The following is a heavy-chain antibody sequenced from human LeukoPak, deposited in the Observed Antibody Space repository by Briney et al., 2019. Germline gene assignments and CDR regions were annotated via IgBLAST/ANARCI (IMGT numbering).Heavy chain of an antibody. D-gene: IGHD6-19*01. CDR2: ISGSGGST. CDR1: GFTFSSYA. J-gene: IGHJ5*02. Sequence: GGSLRLSCAASGFTFSSYAMSWVRQAPGKGLEWVSAISGSGGSTYYADSVKGRLSISRDNSKNTLYLQMNSLRAEDTAVYYCAASGWYYGDWFDPWGQGTLVTVSS. CDR3: AASGWYYGDWFDP. V-gene: IGHV3-23*01.